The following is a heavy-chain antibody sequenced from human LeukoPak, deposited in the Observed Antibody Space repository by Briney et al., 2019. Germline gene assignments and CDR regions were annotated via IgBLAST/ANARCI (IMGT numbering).Heavy chain of an antibody. D-gene: IGHD3-22*01. J-gene: IGHJ4*02. CDR1: GYTFTSYG. V-gene: IGHV1-18*01. CDR3: ARTPHYDSSGYYFTVHFDY. Sequence: ASVKVSCKASGYTFTSYGISWVRQAPGQGLEWMGWISAYNGNTNYAQKLQGRVTMTTDTSTSTAYMELRSLRSDDTAVYYCARTPHYDSSGYYFTVHFDYWGQGTLVTVSS. CDR2: ISAYNGNT.